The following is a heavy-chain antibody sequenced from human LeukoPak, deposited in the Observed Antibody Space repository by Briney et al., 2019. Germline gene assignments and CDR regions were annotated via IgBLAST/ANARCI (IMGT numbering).Heavy chain of an antibody. Sequence: GGSLRLSCAASGFTFSSYGMHWVRQAPGKGLEWVAVIWYDGSNKYYADSVKGRFTISRDNSKNTLYLQMNSLRAEDTAVYYCAGDPSLVGIRPFDYWGQGTLVTVSS. CDR3: AGDPSLVGIRPFDY. CDR1: GFTFSSYG. CDR2: IWYDGSNK. V-gene: IGHV3-33*08. D-gene: IGHD1-26*01. J-gene: IGHJ4*02.